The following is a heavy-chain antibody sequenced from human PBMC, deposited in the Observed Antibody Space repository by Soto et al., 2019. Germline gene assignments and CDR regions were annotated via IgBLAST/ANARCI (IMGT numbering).Heavy chain of an antibody. CDR2: INHSGST. CDR3: ARGKTYCSGGYCYEQFDN. V-gene: IGHV4-34*01. CDR1: GGSFSGYY. D-gene: IGHD2-15*01. Sequence: QVQLQQWGAGLLKPSEILSLTCAVYGGSFSGYYWSWIRQPPGKGLEWIGKINHSGSTNYNPSLKSRVTISVDTSKSHFSLKLSSVIAADTAVYYCARGKTYCSGGYCYEQFDNWGQGTLVTVSS. J-gene: IGHJ4*02.